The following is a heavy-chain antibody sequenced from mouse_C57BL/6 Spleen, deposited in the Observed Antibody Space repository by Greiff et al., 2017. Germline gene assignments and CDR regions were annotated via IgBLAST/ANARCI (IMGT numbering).Heavy chain of an antibody. J-gene: IGHJ3*01. D-gene: IGHD4-1*01. Sequence: EVMLVESGEGLVKPGGSLKLSCAASGFTFSSYAMSWVRQTPEKRLEWVAYISSGGDYIYYADTVKGRFTISRDNARNTLYLQMSSLKSEDTAMYYCTRDRGLGAWFAYWGQGTLVTVSA. CDR1: GFTFSSYA. V-gene: IGHV5-9-1*02. CDR3: TRDRGLGAWFAY. CDR2: ISSGGDYI.